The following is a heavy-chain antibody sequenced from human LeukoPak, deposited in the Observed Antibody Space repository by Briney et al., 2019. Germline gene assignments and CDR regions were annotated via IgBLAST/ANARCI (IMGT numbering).Heavy chain of an antibody. V-gene: IGHV1-8*01. CDR2: MSPSSGHT. CDR3: ARGPPNWGFDY. D-gene: IGHD7-27*01. CDR1: GDTFTNYD. Sequence: ASVKVSCKASGDTFTNYDISWVRQATGQGLEWMGWMSPSSGHTGYAQKFQGRVTMTRSTSISTAYMELSSLRSEDTAVYYCARGPPNWGFDYWGQGTLVTVSS. J-gene: IGHJ4*02.